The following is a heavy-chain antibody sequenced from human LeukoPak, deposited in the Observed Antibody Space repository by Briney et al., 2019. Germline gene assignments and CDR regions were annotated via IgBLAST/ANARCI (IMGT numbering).Heavy chain of an antibody. Sequence: GGSLRLSCAASGFTFSGYSMNWVRQAPGKGLEWVSSISSSSSYIYYADSVRGRFTISRDNAKNSLYLQMNSLRAEDTAVYYCARGGPERGPNWFDPWGQGTLVTVSS. J-gene: IGHJ5*02. CDR3: ARGGPERGPNWFDP. CDR1: GFTFSGYS. CDR2: ISSSSSYI. V-gene: IGHV3-21*01.